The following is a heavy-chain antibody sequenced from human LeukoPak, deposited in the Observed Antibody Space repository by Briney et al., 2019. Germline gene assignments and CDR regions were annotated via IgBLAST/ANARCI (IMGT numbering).Heavy chain of an antibody. J-gene: IGHJ4*02. D-gene: IGHD1-26*01. CDR1: GFTFSSYG. Sequence: GGSLRLSCAASGFTFSSYGMSWVRQAPGKGLEWVSAISGSGGSTYYADSVKGRFTISRDNSKNTLYLQMNSLRAEDTAVYHCARVPWGDYFDYWGQGTLVTVSS. CDR3: ARVPWGDYFDY. CDR2: ISGSGGST. V-gene: IGHV3-23*01.